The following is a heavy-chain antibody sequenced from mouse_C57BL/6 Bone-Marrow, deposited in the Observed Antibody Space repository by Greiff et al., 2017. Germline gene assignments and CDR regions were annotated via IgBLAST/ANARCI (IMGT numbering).Heavy chain of an antibody. V-gene: IGHV1-82*01. CDR2: IYPGDGDT. CDR3: LYYAMDY. CDR1: GYAFSSSW. Sequence: QVQLKESGPELVKPGASVKISCKASGYAFSSSWMNWVKPRPGKGLEWIGRIYPGDGDTNYNGKFKGKATLTADKSSSTAYMQLSSLTSEDSAVYFCLYYAMDYWGQGTSVTVSS. J-gene: IGHJ4*01.